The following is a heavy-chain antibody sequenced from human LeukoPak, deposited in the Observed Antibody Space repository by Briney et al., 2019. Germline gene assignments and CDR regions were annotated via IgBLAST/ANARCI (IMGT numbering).Heavy chain of an antibody. V-gene: IGHV4-59*08. CDR3: ARHVYYGGPDAFDI. CDR2: IYYSGST. CDR1: GGSISSYY. J-gene: IGHJ3*02. D-gene: IGHD3-22*01. Sequence: PSETLSLTCTVSGGSISSYYWSWIRQPPGKGLEWIGYIYYSGSTNYNHSLKSRVTISVDTSKNQFSLKLSSVTAADTAVYYCARHVYYGGPDAFDIWGQGTMVTVSS.